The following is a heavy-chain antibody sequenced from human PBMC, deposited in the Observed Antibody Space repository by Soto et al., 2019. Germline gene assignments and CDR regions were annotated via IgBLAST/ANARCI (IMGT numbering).Heavy chain of an antibody. V-gene: IGHV3-23*01. CDR1: GFTFSNHP. Sequence: EVQLLESGGGLVQPGGSLIPACAAYGFTFSNHPMSWVRQAPGKGLEWVSAISGSGDSTFYADSVKGRFTISRDNPRNTLYMHRNGLRAEETAVYYCVKGKGLGITIFGVDAGIDVWGQGTTVTVSS. CDR3: VKGKGLGITIFGVDAGIDV. CDR2: ISGSGDST. J-gene: IGHJ6*02. D-gene: IGHD3-3*01.